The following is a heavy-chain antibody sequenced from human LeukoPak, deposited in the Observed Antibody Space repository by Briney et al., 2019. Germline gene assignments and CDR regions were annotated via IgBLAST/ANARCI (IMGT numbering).Heavy chain of an antibody. CDR1: GGTFSSYA. V-gene: IGHV1-69*05. CDR2: IIPIFGTA. Sequence: ASVKVSCKASGGTFSSYAISWVRQAPGQRLEWMGGIIPIFGTANYAQKFQGRVTITTDESTSTAYMELSSVRSEDTAVYYCARGDLHYYDSSGYWYFDLWGRGTLVTVSS. D-gene: IGHD3-22*01. CDR3: ARGDLHYYDSSGYWYFDL. J-gene: IGHJ2*01.